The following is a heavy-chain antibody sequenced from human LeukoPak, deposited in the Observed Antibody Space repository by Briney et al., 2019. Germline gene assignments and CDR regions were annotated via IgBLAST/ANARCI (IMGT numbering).Heavy chain of an antibody. CDR3: ARRGSSPNYYHYYMDV. CDR1: GGSISSISYY. D-gene: IGHD6-6*01. V-gene: IGHV4-39*01. Sequence: PSETLSLTCTVSGGSISSISYYWGWIRQPPGKGLEWIGSIYYSGSTYYNPSLKSRVTISVDTSKYQFSLKLSSVTAADTAVYYCARRGSSPNYYHYYMDVWGKGTTVTVSS. J-gene: IGHJ6*03. CDR2: IYYSGST.